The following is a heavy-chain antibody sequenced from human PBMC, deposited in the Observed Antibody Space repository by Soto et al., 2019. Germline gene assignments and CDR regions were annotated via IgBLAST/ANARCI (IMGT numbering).Heavy chain of an antibody. D-gene: IGHD3-10*01. CDR1: EFTFSNYG. CDR2: ILNDGSNR. CDR3: ARDDEYSGNGMDV. V-gene: IGHV3-33*01. Sequence: QVQLVESGGGVVQPGRSLRLSCAASEFTFSNYGMHWVRQAPGKGLEWVAVILNDGSNRYHADSVKDRFTISRDNSKNTRYLEMNRLRGEDTAVYYCARDDEYSGNGMDVWGQGTTVTVS. J-gene: IGHJ6*02.